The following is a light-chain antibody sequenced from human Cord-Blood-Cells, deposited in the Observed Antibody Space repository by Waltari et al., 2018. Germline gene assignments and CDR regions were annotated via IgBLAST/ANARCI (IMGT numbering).Light chain of an antibody. CDR2: DVS. Sequence: QSALTQPASVSGSPGQSITISCTGTSSDVGGYNYVSWDQQHPGKAPKLMIYDVSNRPSGVSKRFSGSNSGNTASLTISGLQAEDEADYYCSSYTSSSTWVFGGGTKLTVL. CDR1: SSDVGGYNY. V-gene: IGLV2-14*03. CDR3: SSYTSSSTWV. J-gene: IGLJ3*02.